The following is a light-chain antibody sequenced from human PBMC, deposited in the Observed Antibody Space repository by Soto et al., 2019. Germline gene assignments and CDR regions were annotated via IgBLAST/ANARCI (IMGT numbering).Light chain of an antibody. Sequence: QAVVTQPPSASGTPGQRVTISCSGSSSNIGSNYVYWYQQLPGMAPKVLIHRNNQRSSGVPDRFSGSKSGTSASLAISGLRSEDEADYYCAAWDDSLSGWEFGGGTKLTVL. CDR3: AAWDDSLSGWE. CDR2: RNN. J-gene: IGLJ3*02. CDR1: SSNIGSNY. V-gene: IGLV1-47*01.